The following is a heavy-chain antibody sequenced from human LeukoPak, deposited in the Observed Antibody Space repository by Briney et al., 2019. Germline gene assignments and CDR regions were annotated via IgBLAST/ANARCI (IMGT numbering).Heavy chain of an antibody. J-gene: IGHJ3*02. D-gene: IGHD3-10*01. CDR3: ARHRDTFHWFGEFSVSSTNRAFDI. V-gene: IGHV4-59*08. CDR2: IFYIGST. Sequence: SETLSLTCTVSGGSISSYYWSWIRQPPGKGLEWIGYIFYIGSTNYNPSLKSRVTISVDTSKNQFSLKLSSVTAADTAVYYCARHRDTFHWFGEFSVSSTNRAFDIWGQGTMVAVSS. CDR1: GGSISSYY.